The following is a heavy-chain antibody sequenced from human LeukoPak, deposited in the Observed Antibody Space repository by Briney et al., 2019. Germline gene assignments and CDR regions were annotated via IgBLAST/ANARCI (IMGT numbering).Heavy chain of an antibody. CDR3: ARGRSSPLPLDY. CDR1: GFTFSSYA. Sequence: GGSLRLSCAASGFTFSSYAMHWVRQAPGKGLEWVAVISYGGSNKYYADSVKGRFTISRDNSKNTLYLQMNSLRAEDTAAYYCARGRSSPLPLDYWGQGTLVTVSS. J-gene: IGHJ4*02. V-gene: IGHV3-30-3*01. CDR2: ISYGGSNK. D-gene: IGHD6-13*01.